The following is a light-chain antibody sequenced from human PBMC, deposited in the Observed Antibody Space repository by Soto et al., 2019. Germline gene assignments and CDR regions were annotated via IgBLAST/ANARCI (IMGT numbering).Light chain of an antibody. J-gene: IGKJ5*01. CDR1: QSVSSS. Sequence: EIVMTQSPATLSVSPGERATLSCRASQSVSSSLAWYQQRPGQAPRLLIYGASTRATDIPARFSGSGSGTKFTLTITTLQSEVFEIYYCQHYNTWSTFGQGTRLEIK. V-gene: IGKV3-15*01. CDR3: QHYNTWST. CDR2: GAS.